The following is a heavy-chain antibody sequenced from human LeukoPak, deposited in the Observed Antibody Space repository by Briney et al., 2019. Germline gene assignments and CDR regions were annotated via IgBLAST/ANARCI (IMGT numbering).Heavy chain of an antibody. CDR3: ASDFHIAVAGVGVDY. CDR2: ISGDGRNI. D-gene: IGHD6-19*01. CDR1: GFTFSSYW. J-gene: IGHJ4*02. V-gene: IGHV3-74*01. Sequence: GGSLRLSCVASGFTFSSYWMHWVRQDPRKGLVWVSRISGDGRNINYADSVRGRFTISRDNAKNTLYLQMNSLRAEDTAVYYCASDFHIAVAGVGVDYWGQGTLVTVSS.